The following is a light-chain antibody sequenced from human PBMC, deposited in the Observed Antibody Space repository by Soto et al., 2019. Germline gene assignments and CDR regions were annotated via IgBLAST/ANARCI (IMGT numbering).Light chain of an antibody. CDR1: NIGSKN. CDR3: QVLDSSTYV. CDR2: RDS. Sequence: SYELTQPLSVSVALGQTARITCGGNNIGSKNVHWYQQKPGQAPVLVIYRDSNRPSGIPERFSGSNSGNTATLTISRAQAGDEADYYCQVLDSSTYVFGTGTKLTVL. J-gene: IGLJ1*01. V-gene: IGLV3-9*01.